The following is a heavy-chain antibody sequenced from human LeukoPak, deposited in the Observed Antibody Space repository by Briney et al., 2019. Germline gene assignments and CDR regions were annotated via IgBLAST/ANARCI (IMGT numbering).Heavy chain of an antibody. Sequence: PSETLSLTCTVSGGSISSYYWSWIRQPPGKGLEWIGYIYYSGSTNYNPSLKSRVTISVDTSKNQFSLKLSSVTAADTAVCYCASGVAGKVDIWGQGTMVTVSS. V-gene: IGHV4-59*08. CDR3: ASGVAGKVDI. D-gene: IGHD6-19*01. CDR1: GGSISSYY. CDR2: IYYSGST. J-gene: IGHJ3*02.